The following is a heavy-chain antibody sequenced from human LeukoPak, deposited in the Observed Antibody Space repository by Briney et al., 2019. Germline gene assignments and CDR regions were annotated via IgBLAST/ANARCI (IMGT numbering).Heavy chain of an antibody. Sequence: GGSLRLSCAASGFTVSSNYMSWVRQAPGKGLEWVSVIYSGGSTYYADSGKGSFTISTDNSKNTLYLQMNSLRAEDTAVYYCSKTSVLRYFDWLYHHDAFDIWGQGTMVTVSS. CDR1: GFTVSSNY. D-gene: IGHD3-9*01. J-gene: IGHJ3*02. CDR2: IYSGGST. CDR3: SKTSVLRYFDWLYHHDAFDI. V-gene: IGHV3-66*01.